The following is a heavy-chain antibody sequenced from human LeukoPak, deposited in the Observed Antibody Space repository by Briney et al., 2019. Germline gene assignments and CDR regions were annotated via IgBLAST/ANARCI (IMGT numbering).Heavy chain of an antibody. J-gene: IGHJ4*02. CDR3: ARQNTGQLDY. CDR1: GYAISDYY. CDR2: INAKSGDT. Sequence: ASLKVSCKASGYAISDYYMHWVRQAPGQGLEWMGWINAKSGDTEYAQKFQARVTMTRDTSITTTYMEVSGLSSDDTAVYYCARQNTGQLDYWGQGTLVTVSS. D-gene: IGHD2-8*02. V-gene: IGHV1-2*02.